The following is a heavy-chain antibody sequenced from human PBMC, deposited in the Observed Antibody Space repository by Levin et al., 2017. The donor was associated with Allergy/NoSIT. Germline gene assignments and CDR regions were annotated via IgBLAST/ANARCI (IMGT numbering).Heavy chain of an antibody. CDR1: GGFISSYD. D-gene: IGHD4/OR15-4a*01. CDR3: VRQVTAREADYGGWFDP. V-gene: IGHV4-59*13. CDR2: MSHSGRT. J-gene: IGHJ5*02. Sequence: SQTLSLTCTVSGGFISSYDWNWIRQPPGQGLEWIGCMSHSGRTNYNPSLKSRVTISVDTSKNQFSLKLSSVTAADTAMYYCVRQVTAREADYGGWFDPWGQGTLVTVSS.